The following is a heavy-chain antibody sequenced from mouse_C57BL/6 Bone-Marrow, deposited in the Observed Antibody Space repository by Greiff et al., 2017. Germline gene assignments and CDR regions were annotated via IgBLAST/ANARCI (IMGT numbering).Heavy chain of an antibody. CDR1: GYTFTSYG. D-gene: IGHD2-4*01. Sequence: VQLQQSGAELARPGASVKLSCKASGYTFTSYGISWVKQRTGQGLEWIGEIYPRSGNTYYNEKFKGKATLTADKSSSTAYMELRSLTSEDSAVYFCAREMITQYYFYYCGQGTTLTVSS. J-gene: IGHJ2*01. V-gene: IGHV1-81*01. CDR3: AREMITQYYFYY. CDR2: IYPRSGNT.